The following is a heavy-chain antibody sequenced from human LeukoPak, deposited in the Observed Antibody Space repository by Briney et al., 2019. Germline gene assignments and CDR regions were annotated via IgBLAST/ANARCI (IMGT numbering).Heavy chain of an antibody. CDR1: GFTFSSYA. CDR3: AKDTRSYTAPYYFDY. CDR2: ISGSGGST. J-gene: IGHJ4*02. D-gene: IGHD1-26*01. V-gene: IGHV3-23*01. Sequence: PGGSLRLSCAASGFTFSSYAMHWVRQAPGKGLEWVSAISGSGGSTYYADSVKGRFTISRDNSKNTLYLQMNSLRAEDTAVYYCAKDTRSYTAPYYFDYWGQGTLVTVSS.